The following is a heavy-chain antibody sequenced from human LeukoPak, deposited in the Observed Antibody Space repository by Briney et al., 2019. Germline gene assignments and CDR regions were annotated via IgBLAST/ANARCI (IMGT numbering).Heavy chain of an antibody. CDR2: INPNSGGT. D-gene: IGHD2-2*01. J-gene: IGHJ4*02. Sequence: ASVKVSCKASGYTFTGYYMHWVRQAPGQGLEWMGWINPNSGGTNYAQKFQGRVTMTRDTSISTAYMELSRLKSDDTAVYYCARGIVVVPAARDFDYWGQGTLVTVSS. V-gene: IGHV1-2*02. CDR1: GYTFTGYY. CDR3: ARGIVVVPAARDFDY.